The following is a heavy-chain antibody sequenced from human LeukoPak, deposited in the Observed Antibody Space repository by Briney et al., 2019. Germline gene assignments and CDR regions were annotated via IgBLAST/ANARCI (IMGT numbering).Heavy chain of an antibody. CDR2: ISYDGSNK. Sequence: GGSLRLSCAASGFTFSSYGMHWVRQAPGKGLEWMAFISYDGSNKYYADSVKGRFTISRDNSKNTLCLQMNGLRAEDTAVYYCASLSSAGSGGFDYWGQGTLVTVSS. J-gene: IGHJ4*02. CDR3: ASLSSAGSGGFDY. CDR1: GFTFSSYG. V-gene: IGHV3-30*19. D-gene: IGHD3-22*01.